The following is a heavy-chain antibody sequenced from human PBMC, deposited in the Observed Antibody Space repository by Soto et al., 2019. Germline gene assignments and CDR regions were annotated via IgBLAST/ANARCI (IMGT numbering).Heavy chain of an antibody. Sequence: GGSLRLSCAASGFTFSSYGMHWVRQAPGKGLEWVAVIWYDGSNKYYADSVKGRFTISRDNSKNTLYLQVNSLRAEDTAVYYCARDDAGRTDAFDIWGQGTMVTASS. D-gene: IGHD6-13*01. V-gene: IGHV3-33*01. CDR2: IWYDGSNK. CDR3: ARDDAGRTDAFDI. CDR1: GFTFSSYG. J-gene: IGHJ3*02.